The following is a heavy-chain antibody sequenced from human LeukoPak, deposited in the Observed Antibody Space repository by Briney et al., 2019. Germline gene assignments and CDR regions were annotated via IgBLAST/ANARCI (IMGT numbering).Heavy chain of an antibody. D-gene: IGHD2-15*01. CDR3: ARDCSGGSCYSPDY. V-gene: IGHV3-7*03. Sequence: QSGGSLRLSCAVSGFTFSGFWMSWSRQALGKGLEWVASINSDGSEGYYADVVKGRFTISRDNAKNSLYLQINSLRAEDTAVYYCARDCSGGSCYSPDYWGQGTLVTVSS. CDR2: INSDGSEG. J-gene: IGHJ4*02. CDR1: GFTFSGFW.